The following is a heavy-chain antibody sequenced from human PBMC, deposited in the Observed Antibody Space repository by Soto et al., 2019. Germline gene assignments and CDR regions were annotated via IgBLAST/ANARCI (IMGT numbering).Heavy chain of an antibody. D-gene: IGHD4-17*01. CDR3: ARRYGDCFDY. Sequence: GGSLRLSCAASGFIFNKAWMIWVRQAPGKGLEWVARIKSQSDGGTTDYAAPVKGRFTISRDDSRNTLYLQMNSLTIEDTAVYYCARRYGDCFDYWGQGTLVTVSS. CDR1: GFIFNKAW. V-gene: IGHV3-15*07. CDR2: IKSQSDGGTT. J-gene: IGHJ4*02.